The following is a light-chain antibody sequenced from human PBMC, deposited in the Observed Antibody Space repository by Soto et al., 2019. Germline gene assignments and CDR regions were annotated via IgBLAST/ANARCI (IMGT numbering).Light chain of an antibody. Sequence: SYELTQPSSVSVSQGQTARITCSGDVLAKKYARWFQQKPGQAPGLVIYKDSERPSGIPERFSGSSSGTTVTLTISGAQVEDEADYYCYSVADNNRVFGGGTMLNVL. CDR1: VLAKKY. J-gene: IGLJ2*01. CDR3: YSVADNNRV. V-gene: IGLV3-27*01. CDR2: KDS.